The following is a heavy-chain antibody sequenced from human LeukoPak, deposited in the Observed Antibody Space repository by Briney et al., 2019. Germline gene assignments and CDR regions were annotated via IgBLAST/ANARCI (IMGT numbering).Heavy chain of an antibody. CDR2: IDWDDDE. Sequence: SGPALVKPTQTLTLTCTFSGFSLSTSGMRVSWIRQPPGKALEWLARIDWDDDEFYSTSLKTRLTISKDTSKNQVVLTMTNMDPVDTATYYCARMTGTAMVYYFDYWGQGTLVTVSS. CDR3: ARMTGTAMVYYFDY. CDR1: GFSLSTSGMR. J-gene: IGHJ4*02. D-gene: IGHD5-18*01. V-gene: IGHV2-70*04.